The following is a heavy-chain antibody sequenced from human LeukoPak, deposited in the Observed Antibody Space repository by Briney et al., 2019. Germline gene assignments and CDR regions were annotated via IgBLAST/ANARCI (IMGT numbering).Heavy chain of an antibody. J-gene: IGHJ6*04. V-gene: IGHV3-30*18. CDR2: ISYDGSNK. CDR1: GFTFSSYG. CDR3: AKVKVTTYYYGMDV. Sequence: PEGSLRLSCAASGFTFSSYGMNWVRQAPGKGLEWVAVISYDGSNKYYADSVKGRFTISRDNSKNTLYLQMNSLRAEDTAVYYCAKVKVTTYYYGMDVWGKGTTVTVSS. D-gene: IGHD4-17*01.